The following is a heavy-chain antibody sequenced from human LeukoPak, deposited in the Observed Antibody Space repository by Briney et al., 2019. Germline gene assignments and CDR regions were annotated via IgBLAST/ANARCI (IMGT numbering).Heavy chain of an antibody. J-gene: IGHJ4*02. CDR2: INPSGGST. CDR1: GYTFTSYY. V-gene: IGHV1-46*01. Sequence: ASVKVSCKASGYTFTSYYMHWVRQAPGQGLEWMGIINPSGGSTSYAQKFQGRVTMTRDMSTSTVYMELSSLRSEDTAVYYCARSSLSSSQSPSPRDYWGQGTLVTVSS. D-gene: IGHD6-13*01. CDR3: ARSSLSSSQSPSPRDY.